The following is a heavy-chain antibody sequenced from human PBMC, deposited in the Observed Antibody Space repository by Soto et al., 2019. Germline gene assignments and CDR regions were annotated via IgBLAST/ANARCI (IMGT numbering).Heavy chain of an antibody. Sequence: GGSLRLSCAASGFTFSNYAMSWVRQAPGKGLEWVSAISGSGSITYYADSVKGRFTISRDNSKNTLSLQMNSLRAEDTAVYYCAKASVTVAGTRADYFDYWGQGTLVTVSS. CDR2: ISGSGSIT. V-gene: IGHV3-23*01. J-gene: IGHJ4*02. CDR3: AKASVTVAGTRADYFDY. D-gene: IGHD6-19*01. CDR1: GFTFSNYA.